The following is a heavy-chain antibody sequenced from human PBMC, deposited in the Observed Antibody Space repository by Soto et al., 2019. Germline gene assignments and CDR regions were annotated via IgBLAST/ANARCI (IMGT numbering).Heavy chain of an antibody. CDR2: ISFSGST. J-gene: IGHJ4*02. Sequence: SETLSLTCIVSGGSISSRSYYWGWIRQPPGKGLEWIGTISFSGSTYYGLSLKSRLTISVDTSRNHFSLKLSSVTAADTAVYYCASLVNGQHEYFDYWGQGALVTVYS. D-gene: IGHD6-13*01. CDR3: ASLVNGQHEYFDY. V-gene: IGHV4-39*02. CDR1: GGSISSRSYY.